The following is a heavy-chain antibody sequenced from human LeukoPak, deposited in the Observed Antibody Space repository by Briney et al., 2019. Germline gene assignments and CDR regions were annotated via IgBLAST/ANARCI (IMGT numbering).Heavy chain of an antibody. CDR2: INHSGST. Sequence: SETLSLTCAVYGGSFSGYYWSWIRQPPGKGLEWIGEINHSGSTNYNPSLKSRVTISVDTSKNQFSLKLSPVTAADTAVYYCARTYYYDSSGYYYYFDYWGQGTLVTVSS. CDR1: GGSFSGYY. D-gene: IGHD3-22*01. V-gene: IGHV4-34*01. CDR3: ARTYYYDSSGYYYYFDY. J-gene: IGHJ4*02.